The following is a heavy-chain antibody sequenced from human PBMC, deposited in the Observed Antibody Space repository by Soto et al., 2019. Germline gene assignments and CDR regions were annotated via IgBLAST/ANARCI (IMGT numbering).Heavy chain of an antibody. J-gene: IGHJ6*02. CDR1: GFSLSSHS. Sequence: EVQLVESGGGLAQPGGSLRLSCAASGFSLSSHSVNWVRQAPGKWLECISYISGSSETKYNADSVKGRFTTSRDNVKNVVYLQMNGLRDDDTALYYCARGTSLGYYSYGMDVWGQGTTVTVSS. D-gene: IGHD3-10*01. CDR2: ISGSSETK. V-gene: IGHV3-48*02. CDR3: ARGTSLGYYSYGMDV.